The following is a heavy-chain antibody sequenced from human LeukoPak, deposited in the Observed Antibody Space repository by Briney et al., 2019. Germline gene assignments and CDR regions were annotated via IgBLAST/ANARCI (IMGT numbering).Heavy chain of an antibody. J-gene: IGHJ6*02. D-gene: IGHD5-18*01. CDR3: ARDQGLTAPPPYGLDV. V-gene: IGHV1-69*04. CDR1: GGTFSSSA. Sequence: SVKVSCKTPGGTFSSSAITWVRQAPGQGLEWMGRIIPVLNITTYAQKFQGRVTITADTSTSTVCMELSSLRSEETAVYYCARDQGLTAPPPYGLDVWGQGTTVIVSS. CDR2: IIPVLNIT.